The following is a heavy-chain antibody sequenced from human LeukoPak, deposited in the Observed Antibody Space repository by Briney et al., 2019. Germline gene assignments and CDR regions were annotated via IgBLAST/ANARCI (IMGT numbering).Heavy chain of an antibody. J-gene: IGHJ5*02. D-gene: IGHD2-2*02. CDR1: GGSISSGGYY. CDR2: IYYSGST. CDR3: AGGGCSSTSCYTDNWFDP. Sequence: SQTLSLTCTVSGGSISSGGYYWSWIRQHPGKGLEWIGYIYYSGSTYYNPSLKSRVTISVDTSKNQFSLKLSSVTAADTAVYYCAGGGCSSTSCYTDNWFDPWGQGTLVTVSS. V-gene: IGHV4-31*03.